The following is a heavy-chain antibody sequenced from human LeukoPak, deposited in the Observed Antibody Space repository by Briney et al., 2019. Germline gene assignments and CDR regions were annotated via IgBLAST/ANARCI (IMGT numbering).Heavy chain of an antibody. CDR2: ISGSGGST. J-gene: IGHJ4*02. Sequence: GGSLRLSCAASGFTFSSYAMSWVRQAPGKGLEWVSAISGSGGSTYYADSVKGRFTISRDNSRNTLYLQMNSLRGDDTAVYYCAKDVGKWESLHFFDYWGQGTLVTVSS. V-gene: IGHV3-23*01. CDR3: AKDVGKWESLHFFDY. D-gene: IGHD1-26*01. CDR1: GFTFSSYA.